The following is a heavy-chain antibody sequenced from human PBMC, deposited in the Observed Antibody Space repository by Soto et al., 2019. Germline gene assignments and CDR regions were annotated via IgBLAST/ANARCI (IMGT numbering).Heavy chain of an antibody. D-gene: IGHD2-2*01. CDR2: INHSGST. Sequence: QVQLQQWGAGLLKPSETLSLTCAVYGGSFSGYYWSWIRQPPGKGLEWIGEINHSGSTNYNPSLKSRVTISVDTSKNQFSLKLSSVTAADTAVYYCARGPPAGGIVVVPADPTAYYFDYWGQGTLVTVSS. V-gene: IGHV4-34*01. J-gene: IGHJ4*02. CDR1: GGSFSGYY. CDR3: ARGPPAGGIVVVPADPTAYYFDY.